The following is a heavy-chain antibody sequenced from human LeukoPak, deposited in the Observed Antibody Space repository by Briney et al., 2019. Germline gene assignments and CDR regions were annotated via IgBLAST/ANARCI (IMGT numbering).Heavy chain of an antibody. CDR3: AKSDDYVRGSYRPFDY. CDR2: ISGSGGST. J-gene: IGHJ4*02. CDR1: GFTFSSYA. D-gene: IGHD3-16*02. V-gene: IGHV3-23*01. Sequence: GGSLRLSCAASGFTFSSYAMSWLRQAPGKGLEWVSAISGSGGSTYYADSVKGRFTISRDNSKNTLYLQMNSLRAEDTAVYYCAKSDDYVRGSYRPFDYWGQGTLVTVSS.